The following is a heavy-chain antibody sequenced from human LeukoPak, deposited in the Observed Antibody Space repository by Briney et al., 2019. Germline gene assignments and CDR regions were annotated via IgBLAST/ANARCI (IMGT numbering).Heavy chain of an antibody. Sequence: PGGSLRLSCAASGFTFSTYGMHWVRQAPGKGLEWVAVIWYDGGNKYYGDSVKGRFTISRDNSENTLYLQMNSLRAEDTAVYYCARAVGPFDYWGQGTLVTVSS. CDR1: GFTFSTYG. J-gene: IGHJ4*02. D-gene: IGHD4-23*01. CDR2: IWYDGGNK. V-gene: IGHV3-33*01. CDR3: ARAVGPFDY.